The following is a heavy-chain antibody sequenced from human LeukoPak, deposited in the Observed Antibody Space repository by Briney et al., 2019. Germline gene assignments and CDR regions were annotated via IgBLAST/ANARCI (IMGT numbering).Heavy chain of an antibody. Sequence: GESLKISCKGSGYSFTTHWIAWVRQMPGKGLEWMGIIYPGDSYTKYSPAFQGQVTISADKSVTTAYLQWSSLKASDTAIYYCARRRRAVAGTDAFDIWGQGTMVIVSS. CDR2: IYPGDSYT. CDR1: GYSFTTHW. J-gene: IGHJ3*02. V-gene: IGHV5-51*01. D-gene: IGHD6-19*01. CDR3: ARRRRAVAGTDAFDI.